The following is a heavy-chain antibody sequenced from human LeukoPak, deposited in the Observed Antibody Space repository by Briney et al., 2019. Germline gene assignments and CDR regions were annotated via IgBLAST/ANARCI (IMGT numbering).Heavy chain of an antibody. CDR1: GGSISSGSYY. D-gene: IGHD2-15*01. J-gene: IGHJ5*02. V-gene: IGHV4-61*01. Sequence: PSETLSLTCTVSGGSISSGSYYWSWIRQPPGKGLEWIGYIYYSGSTNYNPSLKSRVTISVDTSKNQFSLKLSSVTAADTAVYYCARVVAAPYNWFDPWGQGTLVTVSS. CDR3: ARVVAAPYNWFDP. CDR2: IYYSGST.